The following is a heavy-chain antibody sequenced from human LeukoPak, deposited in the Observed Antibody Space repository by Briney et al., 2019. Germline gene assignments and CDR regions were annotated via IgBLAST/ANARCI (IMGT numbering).Heavy chain of an antibody. CDR3: ARDPYYYDSSADAFDI. CDR1: GDSVASNSAA. CDR2: TYYRSKWYN. V-gene: IGHV6-1*01. Sequence: ASQTLSLTCAISGDSVASNSAAWNWIRQSPSRGLEWLGRTYYRSKWYNDYAVSVKSRITINPDTSKNQFSLQLNSVTPEDTAVYYCARDPYYYDSSADAFDIWGQGTMVTVSS. J-gene: IGHJ3*02. D-gene: IGHD3-22*01.